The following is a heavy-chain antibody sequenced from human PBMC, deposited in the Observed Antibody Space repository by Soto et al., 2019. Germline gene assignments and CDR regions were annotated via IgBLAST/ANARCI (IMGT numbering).Heavy chain of an antibody. CDR3: ARFGYSTNIGIDY. V-gene: IGHV4-31*03. CDR2: IYYSGST. D-gene: IGHD3-22*01. CDR1: GCSTSSGDYY. Sequence: SETLSLTCTVSGCSTSSGDYYWSWIRQHPGKGLEWIGYIYYSGSTYYNPSLKSRVTISVDTSKNQFSLKLSSVTAADTAVYYCARFGYSTNIGIDYWGQGTLVTVSS. J-gene: IGHJ4*02.